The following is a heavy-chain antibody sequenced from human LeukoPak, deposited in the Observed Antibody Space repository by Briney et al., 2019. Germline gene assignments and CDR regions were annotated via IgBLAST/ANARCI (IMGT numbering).Heavy chain of an antibody. J-gene: IGHJ3*02. Sequence: GESLKISCKGSGSSFTSSWISWVRQMPGKGLEWMGIIYPGDSDTRYSPSSQDQVTISADKSISTTYLQWSSLKASDTATYFCARGYSGSYDDFDIWGQGTMVTVSS. V-gene: IGHV5-51*01. CDR2: IYPGDSDT. CDR3: ARGYSGSYDDFDI. CDR1: GSSFTSSW. D-gene: IGHD1-26*01.